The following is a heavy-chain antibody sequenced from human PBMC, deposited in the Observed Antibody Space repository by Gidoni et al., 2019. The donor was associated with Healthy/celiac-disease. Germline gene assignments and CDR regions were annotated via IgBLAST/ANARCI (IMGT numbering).Heavy chain of an antibody. V-gene: IGHV3-49*05. J-gene: IGHJ4*02. CDR1: GFTFGDYA. CDR2: IRSKAYGGTT. D-gene: IGHD3-22*01. Sequence: EVQLVESGGGLVKPGRSLRLSCTASGFTFGDYAMSWFRQSPGKGLGWVGFIRSKAYGGTTEYAASVKGRFTISRDDSKSIAYLQMNSLKTEDTAVYYCTRGDYYDSSGYYSPGYWGQGTLVTVSS. CDR3: TRGDYYDSSGYYSPGY.